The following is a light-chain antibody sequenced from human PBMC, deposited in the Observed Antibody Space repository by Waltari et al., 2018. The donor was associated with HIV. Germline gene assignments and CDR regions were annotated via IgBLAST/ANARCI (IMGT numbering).Light chain of an antibody. CDR2: LGS. CDR1: QRLLHSNGYNY. CDR3: MQTVQTPLT. V-gene: IGKV2-28*01. Sequence: DIVMTQSPLSLPVTQGEPTFISCRPSQRLLHSNGYNYLDWYLQKPGQSPQLLIYLGSNRASGVPDRFSGSGSGTDFTLKISRVEAEDVGVYYCMQTVQTPLTFGGGTKVEI. J-gene: IGKJ4*01.